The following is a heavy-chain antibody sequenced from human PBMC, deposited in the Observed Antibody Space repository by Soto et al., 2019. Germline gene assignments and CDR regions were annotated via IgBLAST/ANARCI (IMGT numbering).Heavy chain of an antibody. D-gene: IGHD6-13*01. V-gene: IGHV3-11*06. CDR1: GFTFSDSS. CDR3: ARSVVSSTRFDP. J-gene: IGHJ5*02. CDR2: ISSGTSYT. Sequence: QVQLVESGGGLVWPGGSLRLSCAASGFTFSDSSMTWIRQAPGKGLEWVSYISSGTSYTNYADSVKGRFTISRDNAKNSLVLHMNSLRAEDAAVYYCARSVVSSTRFDPWGQGTLVTGSS.